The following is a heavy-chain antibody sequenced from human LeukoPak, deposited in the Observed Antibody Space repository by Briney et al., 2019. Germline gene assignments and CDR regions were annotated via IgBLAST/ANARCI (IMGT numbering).Heavy chain of an antibody. CDR1: GFTLSNYW. J-gene: IGHJ5*02. CDR2: INSDGSNI. V-gene: IGHV3-74*01. Sequence: GGSLRLSCAASGFTLSNYWMNWVRQVPGKGLVWVSHINSDGSNIRYADSVKGRFTISRDNAKNSLYLQMDSLRPEDTAVYYCIRDGLGTSPYDLWGQGALVTISS. CDR3: IRDGLGTSPYDL. D-gene: IGHD7-27*01.